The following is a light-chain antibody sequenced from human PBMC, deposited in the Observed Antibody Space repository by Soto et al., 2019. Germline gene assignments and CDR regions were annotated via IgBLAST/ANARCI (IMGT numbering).Light chain of an antibody. CDR2: DTS. V-gene: IGKV3-11*01. CDR3: QQRTNWPRSFT. J-gene: IGKJ3*01. Sequence: EIVLTQSPATLSLSPGERATLSCRASQSVSSYLAWYQQKPGQAPRLLIYDTSKRATGVPARFSGSGSGTDFTLTISSLEPEDFAVYYCQQRTNWPRSFTFGPGTKVDIK. CDR1: QSVSSY.